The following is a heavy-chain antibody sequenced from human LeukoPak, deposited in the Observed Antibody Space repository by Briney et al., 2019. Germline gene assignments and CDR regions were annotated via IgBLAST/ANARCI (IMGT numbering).Heavy chain of an antibody. CDR2: ISSSSSSYI. Sequence: GGSLRLSCAASGFTFSSYSMNWVRQAPGKGLEWVSSISSSSSSYIYYADSVKGRFTISRDNAKNSLYLQMNSLRAEDTAVYYCARDLGDYYDSSGYNGYWGQGTLVTVSS. CDR3: ARDLGDYYDSSGYNGY. D-gene: IGHD3-22*01. V-gene: IGHV3-21*01. CDR1: GFTFSSYS. J-gene: IGHJ4*02.